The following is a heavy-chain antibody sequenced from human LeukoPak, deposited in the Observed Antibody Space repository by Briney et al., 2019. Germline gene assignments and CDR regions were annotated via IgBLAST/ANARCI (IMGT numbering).Heavy chain of an antibody. J-gene: IGHJ4*02. V-gene: IGHV3-23*01. CDR3: ARDGGGTSAAGHLY. D-gene: IGHD6-13*01. CDR2: ISDGGDSS. Sequence: GGSLRLSCAASGFSVSRFVVGWVRQAPGKGLEWVSGISDGGDSSYYADSVKGRFTISRDNSKNTLYLQMNSLRAEDTAVYYCARDGGGTSAAGHLYWGQGTLVTVSS. CDR1: GFSVSRFV.